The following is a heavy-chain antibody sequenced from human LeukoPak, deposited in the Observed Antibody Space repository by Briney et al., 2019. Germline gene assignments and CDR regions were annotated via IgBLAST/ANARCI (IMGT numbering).Heavy chain of an antibody. V-gene: IGHV3-21*04. CDR3: ARASTVLRYFDWLLGPIDY. CDR1: GFTFSSYS. J-gene: IGHJ4*02. CDR2: ISSSSSYI. D-gene: IGHD3-9*01. Sequence: GGSLRLSCAASGFTFSSYSMNWVRQAPGKGLEWVSSISSSSSYIYYADSVKGRFTISRYNAKNSLYLQMNSLRAEDTAVYYCARASTVLRYFDWLLGPIDYWGQGTLVTVSS.